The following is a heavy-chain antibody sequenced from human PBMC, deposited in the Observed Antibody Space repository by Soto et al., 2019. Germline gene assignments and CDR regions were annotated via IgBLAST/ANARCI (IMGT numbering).Heavy chain of an antibody. V-gene: IGHV1-69*14. CDR3: ARDPDYGANSGLGLVDY. J-gene: IGHJ4*02. D-gene: IGHD4-17*01. CDR2: IIPVFATP. Sequence: QVQLVQSGAEVKKPGSSVKVSCTASGGPFSDYSINWVRQAPGQGLEWMGGIIPVFATPNYAQKFQGRVTITAYKSTSTAYMELSNVRSEDTRIYCCARDPDYGANSGLGLVDYRGQGPLVTVPS. CDR1: GGPFSDYS.